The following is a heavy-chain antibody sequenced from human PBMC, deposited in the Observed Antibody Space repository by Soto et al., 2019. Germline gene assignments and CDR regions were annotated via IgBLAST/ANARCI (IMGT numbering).Heavy chain of an antibody. Sequence: SLILSCAASGFTFSSYAMSWVRQAPGKGLEWVSAISGSGGSTYYADSVKGRFTISRDNSKNTLYLQMNSLRAEDTAVYYCATEPPYSSGYYSAYWGQGTLVTVSS. J-gene: IGHJ4*02. CDR1: GFTFSSYA. V-gene: IGHV3-23*01. CDR3: ATEPPYSSGYYSAY. D-gene: IGHD3-22*01. CDR2: ISGSGGST.